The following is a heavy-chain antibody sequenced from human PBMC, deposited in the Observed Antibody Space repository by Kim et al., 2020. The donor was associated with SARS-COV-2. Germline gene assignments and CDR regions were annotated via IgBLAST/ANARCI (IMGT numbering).Heavy chain of an antibody. Sequence: SVKVSCKASGFTFISSAVQWVRQARGQRLEWIGWIVIGSGNTNYAQQFQKRVTITRDMSTNTVYMELSSLKSEDSAVYYCAVWFGDLPSGVNYYYGLDVWGQGTTVSVSS. CDR3: AVWFGDLPSGVNYYYGLDV. CDR1: GFTFISSA. CDR2: IVIGSGNT. V-gene: IGHV1-58*01. D-gene: IGHD3-10*01. J-gene: IGHJ6*02.